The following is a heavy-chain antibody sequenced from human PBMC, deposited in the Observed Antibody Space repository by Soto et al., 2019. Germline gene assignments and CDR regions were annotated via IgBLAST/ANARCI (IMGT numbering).Heavy chain of an antibody. D-gene: IGHD3-10*01. V-gene: IGHV1-18*01. CDR1: GYTFTSYG. Sequence: QVQLVQSGAEVKKPGASVKVSCKASGYTFTSYGIIWVRQAPGQGLERMGWISAYNGNTNYAQKLQGRVTMTTDTSTSTAYMELRSLRSDDTAVYYCASMVRGVPVTDYYFDYWGQGTLVTVSS. CDR3: ASMVRGVPVTDYYFDY. CDR2: ISAYNGNT. J-gene: IGHJ4*02.